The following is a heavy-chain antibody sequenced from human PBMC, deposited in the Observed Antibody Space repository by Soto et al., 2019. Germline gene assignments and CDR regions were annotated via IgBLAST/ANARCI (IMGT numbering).Heavy chain of an antibody. CDR3: ARSREYYDFWSGLYWFDP. CDR1: GGSISSSSYY. J-gene: IGHJ5*02. D-gene: IGHD3-3*01. Sequence: PSETLSLTCTVSGGSISSSSYYWGWIRQPPGKGLEWIGSIYYSGSTYYNPSLKSRVTISVDTPKNQFSLKLSSVTAADTAVYYCARSREYYDFWSGLYWFDPWGQGTLVTVSS. V-gene: IGHV4-39*01. CDR2: IYYSGST.